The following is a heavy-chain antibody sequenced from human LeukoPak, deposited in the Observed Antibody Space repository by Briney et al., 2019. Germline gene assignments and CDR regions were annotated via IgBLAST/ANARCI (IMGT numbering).Heavy chain of an antibody. CDR2: ISGSGGST. D-gene: IGHD3-16*01. J-gene: IGHJ4*02. V-gene: IGHV3-23*01. CDR1: GFTFSSYA. Sequence: GGSLRLSCAASGFTFSSYAMSWVRQAPGKGLEWVSAISGSGGSTYYADSVKGRFTISRDNSKNTLYLQMNSLRAEDTAVYYCAKSRYDYVWVRVGYFDYWGQGTLVTVSS. CDR3: AKSRYDYVWVRVGYFDY.